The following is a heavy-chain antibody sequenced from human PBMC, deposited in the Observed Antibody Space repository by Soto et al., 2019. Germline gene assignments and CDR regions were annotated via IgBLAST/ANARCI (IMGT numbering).Heavy chain of an antibody. CDR2: IYYSGST. CDR1: GGSISSGDYY. D-gene: IGHD3-10*01. J-gene: IGHJ6*02. CDR3: ARFYGSGRPNTARYYYYGMDV. V-gene: IGHV4-30-4*01. Sequence: SETLSLTCSVSGGSISSGDYYWSWIRQPPGKGLEWIGYIYYSGSTYYNPSLKSRVTISVDTSKNQFSLKLSSVTAADTAVYYCARFYGSGRPNTARYYYYGMDVWGQGTTVTVSS.